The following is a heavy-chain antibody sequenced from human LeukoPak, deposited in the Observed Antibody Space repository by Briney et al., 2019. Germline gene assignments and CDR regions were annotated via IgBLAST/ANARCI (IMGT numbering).Heavy chain of an antibody. CDR3: ARYYYDSKSRFDP. J-gene: IGHJ5*02. CDR1: GGSISSYY. CDR2: IYYSGST. D-gene: IGHD3-22*01. Sequence: SETLSLTCTVSGGSISSYYWSWIRQPPGKGLEWIGYIYYSGSTNYNPSLKSRVTISVDTSKNQFSLKLSSVTAADTAVYYCARYYYDSKSRFDPRGQGTLVTVSS. V-gene: IGHV4-59*01.